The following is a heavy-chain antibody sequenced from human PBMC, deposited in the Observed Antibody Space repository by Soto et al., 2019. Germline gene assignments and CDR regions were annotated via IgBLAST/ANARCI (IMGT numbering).Heavy chain of an antibody. D-gene: IGHD2-15*01. CDR3: AKDGGRVVVVAASYYFDY. CDR1: GFTFSSYG. Sequence: QVQLVESGGGVVQPGRSLRLSCAASGFTFSSYGMHWVRQAPGKGLEWVAVISYDGSNKYYADSVKGRFTISRDNSKNTLYLQMNSLRAVDTAVYYCAKDGGRVVVVAASYYFDYWGQGTLVTVSS. V-gene: IGHV3-30*18. J-gene: IGHJ4*02. CDR2: ISYDGSNK.